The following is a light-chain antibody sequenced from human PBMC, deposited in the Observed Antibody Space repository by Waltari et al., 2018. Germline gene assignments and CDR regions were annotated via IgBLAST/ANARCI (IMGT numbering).Light chain of an antibody. CDR2: AVS. CDR3: LSYTSSSTYV. Sequence: QSALTQPASVSGSPGQSITFSCTGTSSDVGGYNYVSWYQQHPGKVPKLMIYAVSNRPSGVSNRFSGSKSGNTASLTISGLQAEDEADYYCLSYTSSSTYVFGTGTKVTVL. CDR1: SSDVGGYNY. V-gene: IGLV2-14*01. J-gene: IGLJ1*01.